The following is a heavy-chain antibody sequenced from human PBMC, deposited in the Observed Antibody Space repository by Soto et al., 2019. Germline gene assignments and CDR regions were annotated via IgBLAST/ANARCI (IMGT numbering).Heavy chain of an antibody. J-gene: IGHJ4*02. V-gene: IGHV1-18*01. CDR2: ISAYNGNT. CDR1: GYTFTSYG. CDR3: ARIDRGASGYDYYFDY. Sequence: ASVKVSCKASGYTFTSYGISWVRQAPGQGLEWMGWISAYNGNTNYAQKLQGRVTMTTDTSTSTAYMELRSLRSDDTAVYYGARIDRGASGYDYYFDYWGQGTLVTVSS. D-gene: IGHD5-12*01.